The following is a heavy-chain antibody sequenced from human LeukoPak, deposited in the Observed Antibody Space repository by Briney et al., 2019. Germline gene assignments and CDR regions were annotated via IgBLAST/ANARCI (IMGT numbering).Heavy chain of an antibody. V-gene: IGHV3-48*04. Sequence: QTGGSLRLSCAASGFTFRSCSLNGVRRAPGRGVEGFSYISCGSSTIYSADSVKGRFTMSRDNAKNSLYLQMNSLRAEDTAVYYCARARQPYCGGDCYRGDWLDPWGQGTLVTVSS. D-gene: IGHD2-21*02. CDR2: ISCGSSTI. CDR1: GFTFRSCS. J-gene: IGHJ5*02. CDR3: ARARQPYCGGDCYRGDWLDP.